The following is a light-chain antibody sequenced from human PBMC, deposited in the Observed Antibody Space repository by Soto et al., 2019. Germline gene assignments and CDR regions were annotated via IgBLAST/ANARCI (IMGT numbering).Light chain of an antibody. CDR2: GAS. V-gene: IGKV3-15*01. CDR1: QSVRRN. Sequence: EIVLTQSPATLSLSPGERATLSGRVSQSVRRNLAWYQQTPGQAPRLLXYGASTRANGLPARFSGSGSGTQLTLTISSLQSEDFAVYYCQQYNNWPTITFGQGTRLEIK. CDR3: QQYNNWPTIT. J-gene: IGKJ5*01.